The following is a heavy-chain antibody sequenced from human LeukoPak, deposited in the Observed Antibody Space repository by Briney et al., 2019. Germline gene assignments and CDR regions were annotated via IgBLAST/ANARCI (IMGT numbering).Heavy chain of an antibody. CDR1: GFTFSNYA. CDR2: ISDEGGST. Sequence: PGGSLRLSCAASGFTFSNYAMHWVRQAPGKGLEWLASISDEGGSTYYVDSVKGGFTTSTDRSKSTVYLQMNSLRAADTAVYYCARVTQLALSGNAYFQHWGQGTPVTVSS. J-gene: IGHJ1*01. V-gene: IGHV3-30*04. CDR3: ARVTQLALSGNAYFQH. D-gene: IGHD1-20*01.